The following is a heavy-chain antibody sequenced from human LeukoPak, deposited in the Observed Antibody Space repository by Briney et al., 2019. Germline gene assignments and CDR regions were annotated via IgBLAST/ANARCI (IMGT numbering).Heavy chain of an antibody. CDR3: ARVRIVGSTYDALDI. Sequence: PGRSLRLSCAASGFTFSTYAMHWVRQAPGKGLEWVAVISYDGTTKYHADSVKGRFTISRDNSKNTLYLQMNTLRAEDTAVYYCARVRIVGSTYDALDIWGQGTMVTVSS. J-gene: IGHJ3*02. CDR1: GFTFSTYA. D-gene: IGHD1-26*01. V-gene: IGHV3-30-3*01. CDR2: ISYDGTTK.